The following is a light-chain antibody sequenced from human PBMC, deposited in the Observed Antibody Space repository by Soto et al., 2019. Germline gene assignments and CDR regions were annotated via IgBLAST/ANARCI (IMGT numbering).Light chain of an antibody. CDR2: GAS. CDR1: RSIGRS. J-gene: IGKJ4*01. CDR3: QQHGSSPFT. Sequence: IVSTQSPTIVSVSPGERATLPCRASRSIGRSLAWYYQKPRQAPSLLLYGASSRATGIPGAFSGSGAGTAFTLTISRLEPQDFAVYYCQQHGSSPFTFGRGTKVDI. V-gene: IGKV3-20*01.